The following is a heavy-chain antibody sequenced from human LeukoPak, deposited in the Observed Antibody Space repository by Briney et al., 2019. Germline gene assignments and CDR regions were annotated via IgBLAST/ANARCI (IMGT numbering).Heavy chain of an antibody. Sequence: SETLSLTCTVSGGSISSYYWSWIRQPPGKGLEWIGYNYYSGSTNYNPSLKSRVTISVDTSKNQFSLKLSSVTAADTAVYYCARATRGPYDYWGQGTLVTVSS. CDR2: NYYSGST. J-gene: IGHJ4*02. CDR3: ARATRGPYDY. V-gene: IGHV4-59*01. D-gene: IGHD1-26*01. CDR1: GGSISSYY.